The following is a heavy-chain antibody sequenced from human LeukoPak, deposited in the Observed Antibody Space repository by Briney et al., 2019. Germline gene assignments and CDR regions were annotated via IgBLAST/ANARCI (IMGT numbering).Heavy chain of an antibody. V-gene: IGHV4-38-2*02. CDR1: GYSISSGYY. Sequence: SETLSLTCTVSGYSISSGYYWGWSRQPPGQGLEWIGSIYHSGSTYYNPSLKSRVTISVDTSKNQFSLKLSSVTAADTAVYYCARDPDIVVVPAAGWGQGTLVTVSS. CDR2: IYHSGST. CDR3: ARDPDIVVVPAAG. J-gene: IGHJ4*02. D-gene: IGHD2-2*01.